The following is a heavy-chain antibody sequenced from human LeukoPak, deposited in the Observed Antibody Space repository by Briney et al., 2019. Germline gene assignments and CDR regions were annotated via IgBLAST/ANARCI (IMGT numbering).Heavy chain of an antibody. D-gene: IGHD2-2*01. V-gene: IGHV4-31*03. J-gene: IGHJ4*02. CDR1: GGSISSGGYY. CDR2: IYYSGST. CDR3: AGSSTSCYSFGSCESIDY. Sequence: SQTLSLTCTVSGGSISSGGYYWSWIRQHPGQGLEWIGYIYYSGSTYYNPSLKSRVTISVDTSKNQFSLKLSSVTAADTAVYYCAGSSTSCYSFGSCESIDYWGQGTLVTVSS.